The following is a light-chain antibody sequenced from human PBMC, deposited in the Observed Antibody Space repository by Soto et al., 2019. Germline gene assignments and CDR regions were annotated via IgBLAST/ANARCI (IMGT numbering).Light chain of an antibody. CDR1: QSISSW. V-gene: IGKV1-5*01. CDR3: QQEGKYPDT. CDR2: DAS. J-gene: IGKJ2*01. Sequence: DIQMTQSPSTLSASVGDRVTITCRASQSISSWLAWYQQKPGKAPKILIYDASNLESGVPSRFSGSGSGTEFTLSISRLQPDDFANYYCQQEGKYPDTFGQGTKLEIK.